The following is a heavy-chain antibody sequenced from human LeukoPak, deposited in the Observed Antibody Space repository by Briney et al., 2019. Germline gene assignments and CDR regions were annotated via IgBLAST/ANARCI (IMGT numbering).Heavy chain of an antibody. J-gene: IGHJ3*02. D-gene: IGHD7-27*01. Sequence: GGSLRLSCAASGFIFSNYWMTWVRQAPGKGLEWVANIKSDASEKYYVDSVEGRFTISRDNAKNSLYLQMNSLRAEDTAVYYCAKGPLFKLGMGAFDIWGQGTMVTVSS. CDR1: GFIFSNYW. V-gene: IGHV3-7*01. CDR3: AKGPLFKLGMGAFDI. CDR2: IKSDASEK.